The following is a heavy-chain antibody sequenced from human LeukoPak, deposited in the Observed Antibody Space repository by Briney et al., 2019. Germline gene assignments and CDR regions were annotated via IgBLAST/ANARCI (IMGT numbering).Heavy chain of an antibody. J-gene: IGHJ3*02. Sequence: SETLSLTCTVSGGSISPYYWSWIRQPPGKGLEWIGYIYYSGSTYYNPSLKSRVTISVDTSKNQFSLKLSSVTAADTAVYYCARRWAARRAFDIWGQGTMVTVSS. CDR3: ARRWAARRAFDI. V-gene: IGHV4-59*12. D-gene: IGHD6-6*01. CDR2: IYYSGST. CDR1: GGSISPYY.